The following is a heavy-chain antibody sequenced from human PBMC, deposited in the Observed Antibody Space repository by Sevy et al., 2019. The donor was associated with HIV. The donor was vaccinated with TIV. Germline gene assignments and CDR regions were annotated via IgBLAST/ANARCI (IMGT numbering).Heavy chain of an antibody. V-gene: IGHV3-23*01. CDR1: GFLFGTHA. CDR3: TKDAGWPL. D-gene: IGHD3-9*01. J-gene: IGHJ4*02. Sequence: GGSLRRSCAASGFLFGTHAMSWVRQAPGKGLEWVSGITSSASTTYYADSVKGRFTISRDNSKNTLYLQMNNLRAEDTAVYYCTKDAGWPLWGQGTLVTVSS. CDR2: ITSSASTT.